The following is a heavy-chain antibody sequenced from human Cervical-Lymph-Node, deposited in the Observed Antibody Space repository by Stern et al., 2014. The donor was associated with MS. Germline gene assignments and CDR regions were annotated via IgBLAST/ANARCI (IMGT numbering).Heavy chain of an antibody. CDR2: IDWDDYP. CDR1: GFSLTTPGMR. J-gene: IGHJ3*01. CDR3: ARADRELHDAFDV. Sequence: QVTLRESGPALVKPTQTLTLTCTVSGFSLTTPGMRVTWIRQPPGKALEWLGLIDWDDYPFYNSSLKTRLTISRDPSKDQVILTMADMDPADTATYYCARADRELHDAFDVWGQGTMVTVSS. D-gene: IGHD1-26*01. V-gene: IGHV2-70*01.